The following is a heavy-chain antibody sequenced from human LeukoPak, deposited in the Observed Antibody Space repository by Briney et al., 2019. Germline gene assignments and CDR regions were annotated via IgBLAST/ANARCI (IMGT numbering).Heavy chain of an antibody. Sequence: GGSLRLSCAASGFTFSNYHMSWVRQAPGKGLEWVSVIYSGGSTYYADSVKGRFTISRDNSKNTLYLQMNSLRAEDTAVYYCARVHSDYDYSFDYWGQGTLVTVSS. J-gene: IGHJ4*02. CDR3: ARVHSDYDYSFDY. D-gene: IGHD5-12*01. CDR2: IYSGGST. V-gene: IGHV3-66*02. CDR1: GFTFSNYH.